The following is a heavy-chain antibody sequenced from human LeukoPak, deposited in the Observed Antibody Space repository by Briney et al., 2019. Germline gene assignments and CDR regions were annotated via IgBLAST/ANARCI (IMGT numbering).Heavy chain of an antibody. J-gene: IGHJ2*01. CDR2: ISSSSSYI. Sequence: GGSLRLSCAASGFTFSSYSMNWVRQAPGKGLEWVSSISSSSSYIYYADSVKGRFTISRDNAKNSLYLQMNSLRAEDTAVYYYAREMATIKGYFDLWGRGTLVTVSS. D-gene: IGHD5-24*01. CDR3: AREMATIKGYFDL. CDR1: GFTFSSYS. V-gene: IGHV3-21*01.